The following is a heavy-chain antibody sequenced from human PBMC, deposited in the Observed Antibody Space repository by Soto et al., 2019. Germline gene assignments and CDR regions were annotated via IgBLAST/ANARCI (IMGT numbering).Heavy chain of an antibody. V-gene: IGHV5-51*01. D-gene: IGHD5-12*01. CDR1: GYSFTSYW. CDR2: IYPGDSDT. Sequence: GEYLKISCKGSGYSFTSYWIGWVRQMPGKGLEWMGIIYPGDSDTRYSPSFQGQVTISADKSISTAYLQWSSLKASDTAMYYCARQRGYDYDYYYGMDVWGQGTTVTVSS. CDR3: ARQRGYDYDYYYGMDV. J-gene: IGHJ6*02.